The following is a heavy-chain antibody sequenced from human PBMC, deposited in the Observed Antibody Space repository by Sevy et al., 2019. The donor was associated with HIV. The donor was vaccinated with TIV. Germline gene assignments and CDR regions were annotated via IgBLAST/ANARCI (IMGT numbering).Heavy chain of an antibody. D-gene: IGHD3-16*01. CDR2: ISPFHGNT. J-gene: IGHJ5*02. CDR1: GYSFTTYA. Sequence: ASVKVSCKASGYSFTTYAITWVRQAPGQGLEWMGWISPFHGNTNYPQKLQGRVSMTTDTSTIQAFMELTSLRSDDTAVYYCERVFGGRLYNGRFDPWGQGTLVTVSS. CDR3: ERVFGGRLYNGRFDP. V-gene: IGHV1-18*01.